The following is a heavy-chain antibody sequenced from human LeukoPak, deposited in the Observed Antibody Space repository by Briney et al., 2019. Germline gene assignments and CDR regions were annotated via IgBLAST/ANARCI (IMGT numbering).Heavy chain of an antibody. D-gene: IGHD3-22*01. CDR1: GGSISSYY. Sequence: SETLSLTCTVSGGSISSYYWSWIRQPPGKGLEWIGYIYYSGSTNYNPSLKSRVTISVDTSKNQFSLKLSSVTAADTAVYYCARDTYHYDSSGSFDYWGQGTLVTVSS. J-gene: IGHJ4*02. CDR2: IYYSGST. V-gene: IGHV4-59*01. CDR3: ARDTYHYDSSGSFDY.